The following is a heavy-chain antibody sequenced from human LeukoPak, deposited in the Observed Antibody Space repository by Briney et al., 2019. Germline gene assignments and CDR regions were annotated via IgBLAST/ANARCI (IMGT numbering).Heavy chain of an antibody. J-gene: IGHJ3*02. D-gene: IGHD1-26*01. CDR1: GGSISSGGYY. Sequence: SQTLSLTCTVSGGSISSGGYYWSWIRQPPGKGLEWIGYIYHSGSTYYNPSLKSRVTISVDRSKNQFSLKLSSVTAADTAVYYCARVTLVGATLLDAFDIWGQGTMVTVSS. V-gene: IGHV4-30-2*01. CDR2: IYHSGST. CDR3: ARVTLVGATLLDAFDI.